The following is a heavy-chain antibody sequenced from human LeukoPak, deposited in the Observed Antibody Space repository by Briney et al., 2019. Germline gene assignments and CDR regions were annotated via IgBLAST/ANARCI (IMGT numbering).Heavy chain of an antibody. CDR2: ISYDGSNK. J-gene: IGHJ4*02. D-gene: IGHD5-24*01. V-gene: IGHV3-30*18. Sequence: GGSLRLSCAASGFTFSSYGMHWVRQAPGKGLEWVAVISYDGSNKYYADSVKGRFTISRDNSKNTLYLQMNSLRAEDTAVYYCAKVRGPRRDGYYFDYWGQGTLVTVSS. CDR3: AKVRGPRRDGYYFDY. CDR1: GFTFSSYG.